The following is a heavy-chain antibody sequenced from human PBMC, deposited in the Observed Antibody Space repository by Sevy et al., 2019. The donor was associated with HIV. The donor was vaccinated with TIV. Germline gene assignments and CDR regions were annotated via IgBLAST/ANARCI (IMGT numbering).Heavy chain of an antibody. CDR3: AGGVGFDC. Sequence: GGSLRLSCAASGFTFSPYWMTWVRQAPGKGLEWVANIRPDGSDKYYVDSVKGRFTISRDNAKNSLYLQMNSLSADDRAIYYGAGGVGFDCWGQGALVTVSS. CDR2: IRPDGSDK. V-gene: IGHV3-7*01. J-gene: IGHJ4*02. CDR1: GFTFSPYW. D-gene: IGHD1-26*01.